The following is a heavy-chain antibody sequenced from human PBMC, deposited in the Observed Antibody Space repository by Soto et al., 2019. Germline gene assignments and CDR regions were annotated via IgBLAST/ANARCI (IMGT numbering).Heavy chain of an antibody. CDR1: GYTFTRYA. V-gene: IGHV1-3*01. CDR2: INAGNGKT. D-gene: IGHD7-27*01. Sequence: GASVKVSCKASGYTFTRYAMHWVRQAPGQGLEWMGWINAGNGKTIYSQKFQGRVTITRDTSASTAYMELSSLRSEDTAVYYCARNWGIFDYWGQGTLVTVSS. J-gene: IGHJ4*02. CDR3: ARNWGIFDY.